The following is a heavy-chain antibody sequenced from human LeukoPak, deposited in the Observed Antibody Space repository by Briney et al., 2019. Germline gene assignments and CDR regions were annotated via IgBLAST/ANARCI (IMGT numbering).Heavy chain of an antibody. CDR3: ARAVEMTTLTSHFDY. CDR1: GFTFSNYG. J-gene: IGHJ4*02. D-gene: IGHD5-24*01. CDR2: IWFDGSNR. V-gene: IGHV3-33*01. Sequence: GTSLRLSCAASGFTFSNYGMHWVRQAPGKGLEWVAVIWFDGSNRYFADSVGGRFTISRDNSRNTVYLQMDSLRVEDTAVYYCARAVEMTTLTSHFDYWGQGTLVTVSS.